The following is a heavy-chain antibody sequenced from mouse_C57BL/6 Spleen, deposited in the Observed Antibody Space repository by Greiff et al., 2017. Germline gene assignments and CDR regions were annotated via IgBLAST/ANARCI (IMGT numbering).Heavy chain of an antibody. CDR1: GYTFTSYW. CDR2: INPSNGGT. D-gene: IGHD2-1*01. V-gene: IGHV1-53*01. J-gene: IGHJ4*01. Sequence: VQLQQSGAELVRPGASVKLSCTASGYTFTSYWMHWVKQRPGQGLEWIGNINPSNGGTNYNEKFKSKATLTVDKSSSTAYMQLSSLTSEDSAVYYCASQIYYGNYDMMDYWGQGTSVTVSS. CDR3: ASQIYYGNYDMMDY.